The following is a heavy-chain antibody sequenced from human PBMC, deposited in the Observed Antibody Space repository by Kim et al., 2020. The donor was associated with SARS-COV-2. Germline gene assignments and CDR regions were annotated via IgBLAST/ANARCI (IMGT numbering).Heavy chain of an antibody. CDR3: ARDLRGSGFFDY. Sequence: GGSLRLSCAASGFTFSNYAMHWVRQAPGKGLEWVAVISFDGSSKFYADSVKGRFTISRDNSKNTLYLQMNSLRTEDTAVYYCARDLRGSGFFDYWGQGTL. D-gene: IGHD3-10*01. V-gene: IGHV3-30-3*01. CDR2: ISFDGSSK. CDR1: GFTFSNYA. J-gene: IGHJ4*01.